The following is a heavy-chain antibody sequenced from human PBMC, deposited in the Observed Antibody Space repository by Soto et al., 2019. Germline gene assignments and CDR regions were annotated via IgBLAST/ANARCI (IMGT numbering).Heavy chain of an antibody. CDR1: GFTFSSYG. J-gene: IGHJ6*02. D-gene: IGHD3-9*01. V-gene: IGHV3-30*18. Sequence: GGSLRLSCAASGFTFSSYGMHWVRQAPGKGLEWVAVISYDGSNKYYADSVKGRFTISRDNSKNTLYLQMNSLRAEDTAVYYCAKDERGYDILTGYPYYYYGIDVWGQGTTVTVSS. CDR2: ISYDGSNK. CDR3: AKDERGYDILTGYPYYYYGIDV.